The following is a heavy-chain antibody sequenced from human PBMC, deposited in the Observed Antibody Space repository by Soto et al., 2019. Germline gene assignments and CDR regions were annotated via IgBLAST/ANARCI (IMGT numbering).Heavy chain of an antibody. CDR3: ARASRLQDWFDP. V-gene: IGHV1-8*01. D-gene: IGHD5-12*01. J-gene: IGHJ5*02. CDR1: GFTFTSYD. CDR2: MNPNSGNT. Sequence: VASVKVSCKASGFTFTSYDIYWVRQATGQGLEWMGWMNPNSGNTGYAQKFQGRVTMTRNTSISTAYMELSSLRSEDTAVYYCARASRLQDWFDPWGQGTLVTVSS.